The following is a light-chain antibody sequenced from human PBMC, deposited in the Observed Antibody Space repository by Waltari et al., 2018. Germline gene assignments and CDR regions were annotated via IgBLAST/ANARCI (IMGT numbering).Light chain of an antibody. CDR1: QSIVVW. V-gene: IGKV1-5*03. CDR2: KAS. CDR3: LQYNSYPWT. Sequence: DIQVTQSPSTLSASVGDRLTLTCRASQSIVVWLAWYQQKPGKAPRLLIYKASYLESGVPSRFSGSASGTAFTLTISSLQADDFATYYCLQYNSYPWTFGQGTTVEIK. J-gene: IGKJ1*01.